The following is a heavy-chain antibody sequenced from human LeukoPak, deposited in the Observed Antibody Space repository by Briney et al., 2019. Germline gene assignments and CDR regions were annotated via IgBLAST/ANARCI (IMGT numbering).Heavy chain of an antibody. D-gene: IGHD3-10*01. CDR2: IFSGGST. CDR3: ARDWRNKYTNSWSRGESYSDL. Sequence: GGSLRLSCAASGFIVSTNYMSWVRQAPGKGLEWVSVIFSGGSTYYSDSVKGRFTISRDNARNSLYLQMNSLTAEDTAVYYCARDWRNKYTNSWSRGESYSDLWGRGTLVTVSS. CDR1: GFIVSTNY. J-gene: IGHJ2*01. V-gene: IGHV3-53*01.